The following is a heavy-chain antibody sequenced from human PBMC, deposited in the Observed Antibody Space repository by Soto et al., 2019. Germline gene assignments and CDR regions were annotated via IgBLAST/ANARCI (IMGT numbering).Heavy chain of an antibody. J-gene: IGHJ3*02. CDR1: GFTVSSNY. Sequence: PGGSLRLSCAASGFTVSSNYMSWARQAPGKGLEWVSVIYSGGSTYYADSVKGRFTISRHNSKNTLYLQMNSLRAEDTAVYYCARAGTGGPVLFAFDIWGQGTMVTVSS. CDR3: ARAGTGGPVLFAFDI. D-gene: IGHD1-7*01. V-gene: IGHV3-53*04. CDR2: IYSGGST.